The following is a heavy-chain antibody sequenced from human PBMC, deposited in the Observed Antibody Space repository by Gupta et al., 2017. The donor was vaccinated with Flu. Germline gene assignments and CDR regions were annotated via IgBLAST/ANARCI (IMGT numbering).Heavy chain of an antibody. D-gene: IGHD4-17*01. CDR2: IRSRRYGGKK. CDR3: SGVGKFGDYVDFDY. Sequence: SWLRRAPGEGLRGVRCIRSRRYGGKKEEAAAVEGRITISRDDRSGIAYLKMNSLKREDAGVYLCSGVGKFGDYVDFDYWGQGTLVTVSS. J-gene: IGHJ4*02. V-gene: IGHV3-49*03.